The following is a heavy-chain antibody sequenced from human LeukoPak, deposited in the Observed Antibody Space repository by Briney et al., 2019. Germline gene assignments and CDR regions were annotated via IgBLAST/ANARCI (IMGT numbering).Heavy chain of an antibody. CDR2: IIPIFGTA. J-gene: IGHJ5*02. V-gene: IGHV1-69*13. CDR1: GGTFSSYA. Sequence: SVKVSCKASGGTFSSYAISWVRQAPGQGLEWMGGIIPIFGTANYAQKFQGRVTITADESTSTAYMELSSLRSEDTAVYCCVTMVRGGRWFDPWGQGTLVTVSS. CDR3: VTMVRGGRWFDP. D-gene: IGHD3-10*01.